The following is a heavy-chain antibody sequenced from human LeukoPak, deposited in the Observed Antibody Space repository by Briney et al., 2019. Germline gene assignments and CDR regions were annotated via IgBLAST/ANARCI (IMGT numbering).Heavy chain of an antibody. D-gene: IGHD3-22*01. V-gene: IGHV1-18*01. J-gene: IGHJ6*02. Sequence: EASVKVSCKASGYTFTSYGISWVRQAPGQGLEWMGWISAYNGNTNYAQSLQGRVTMTTDTSTTTAYMELRSLTSDDTAVYYCARRLTDSSGYYPYYYYGMDVWGQGTTVTVSS. CDR3: ARRLTDSSGYYPYYYYGMDV. CDR1: GYTFTSYG. CDR2: ISAYNGNT.